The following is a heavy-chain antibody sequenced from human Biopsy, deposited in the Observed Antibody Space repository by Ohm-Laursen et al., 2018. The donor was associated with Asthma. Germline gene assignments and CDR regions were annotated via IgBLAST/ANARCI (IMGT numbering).Heavy chain of an antibody. CDR3: AKRRGYSGHDNDY. V-gene: IGHV3-30*18. Sequence: SLRLSCAATGFMFRSFGMHWVRQAPGKGLEWVAVISYDGNHKFYEDSVKGRFTISGDNSKNTLYLQMNSLRTEDTAVYYCAKRRGYSGHDNDYWGQGTLVIVSS. J-gene: IGHJ4*02. CDR2: ISYDGNHK. CDR1: GFMFRSFG. D-gene: IGHD5-12*01.